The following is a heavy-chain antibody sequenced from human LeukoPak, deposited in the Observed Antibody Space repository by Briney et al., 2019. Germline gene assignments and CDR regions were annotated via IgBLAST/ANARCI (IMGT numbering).Heavy chain of an antibody. J-gene: IGHJ3*02. CDR1: GFTFSSYS. CDR3: ARGSGYQTPDDAFDI. CDR2: ISSSSSYI. D-gene: IGHD5-18*01. V-gene: IGHV3-21*01. Sequence: GGSLRLSCAASGFTFSSYSMNWVRQAPGKGLEWVSSISSSSSYIYYADSVKGRFTISRDNAKNSLYLQMNSLRAEDTAVYYCARGSGYQTPDDAFDIWGQGTMVTVSS.